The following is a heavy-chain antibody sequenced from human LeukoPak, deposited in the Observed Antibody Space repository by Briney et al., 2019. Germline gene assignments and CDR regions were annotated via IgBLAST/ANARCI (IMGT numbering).Heavy chain of an antibody. V-gene: IGHV4-59*01. Sequence: PSETLSLTCTVSGGSISTYYWSWIRQPPGKGLEYIGYIYHSGSTNYNPSLKSRVTISVDTSKKHFSLKLNSVTAADTAVYYCARDPGYSYGYSAFDIWGQGTMVTVSS. J-gene: IGHJ3*02. CDR3: ARDPGYSYGYSAFDI. CDR2: IYHSGST. CDR1: GGSISTYY. D-gene: IGHD5-18*01.